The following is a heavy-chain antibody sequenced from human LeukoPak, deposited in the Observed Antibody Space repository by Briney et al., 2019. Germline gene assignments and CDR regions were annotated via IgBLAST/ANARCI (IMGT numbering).Heavy chain of an antibody. V-gene: IGHV1-2*02. CDR1: GYTFTGYY. CDR2: INPNSGGT. Sequence: ASVTVSCKASGYTFTGYYMHWVRQAPGQGLEWMGWINPNSGGTNYAQKFQGRVTMTRDTSISTAYMELSRLRSDDTAVYYCARDLMVRGVSYYYYYGMDVWGQGTTVTVSS. CDR3: ARDLMVRGVSYYYYYGMDV. J-gene: IGHJ6*02. D-gene: IGHD3-10*01.